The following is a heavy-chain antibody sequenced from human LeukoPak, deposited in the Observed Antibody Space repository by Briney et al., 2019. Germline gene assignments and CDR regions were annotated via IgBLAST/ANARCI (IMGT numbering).Heavy chain of an antibody. D-gene: IGHD4-23*01. CDR1: GYTFTTYN. V-gene: IGHV1-18*01. J-gene: IGHJ4*02. CDR2: INAYNNNT. Sequence: GASVKVSCKASGYTFTTYNVIWVRQAPGQGLEWMGWINAYNNNTNYAQKLQGRVTMTTDTSTSTAYMELRSLRSDDTAVYYCARGGTRWYFDYWGQGTLVTVSS. CDR3: ARGGTRWYFDY.